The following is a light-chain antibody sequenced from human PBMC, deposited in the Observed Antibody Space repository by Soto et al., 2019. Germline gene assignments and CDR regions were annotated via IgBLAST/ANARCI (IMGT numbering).Light chain of an antibody. CDR1: QTVRNNF. Sequence: EIVLTQSPDTLSLSPGERATLSCRASQTVRNNFLAWYLQKPGQAPRLLLFVASSRATGIPDRFSGSGSGTDLSLTISRLEPEDFAVYYCQQREHWPPITFGQGTRLEIK. J-gene: IGKJ5*01. CDR3: QQREHWPPIT. V-gene: IGKV3D-20*02. CDR2: VAS.